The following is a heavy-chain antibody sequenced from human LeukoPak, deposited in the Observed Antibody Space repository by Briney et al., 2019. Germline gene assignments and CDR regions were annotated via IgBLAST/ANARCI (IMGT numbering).Heavy chain of an antibody. V-gene: IGHV3-7*04. J-gene: IGHJ3*02. Sequence: PGGSLRLSCAASGFTLSSSWMTWVRQAPGKGLEWVAVIRPDGSEAAYVDSVIGRFTISRDNAKNSLNLQMSSLRAEDTAVYYCAREGLWVGPDSGKTRHPYWEIWGQGTMVTVSS. D-gene: IGHD2-21*01. CDR2: IRPDGSEA. CDR3: AREGLWVGPDSGKTRHPYWEI. CDR1: GFTLSSSW.